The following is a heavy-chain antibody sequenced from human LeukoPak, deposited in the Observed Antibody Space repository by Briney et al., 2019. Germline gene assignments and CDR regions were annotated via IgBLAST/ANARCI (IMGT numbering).Heavy chain of an antibody. CDR3: AKASAMIVVVSKHFDY. CDR1: GFTFSSYA. J-gene: IGHJ4*02. Sequence: PGGSLRLSCAAPGFTFSSYAMSWVRQAPGKGLEWVSSISDSGSRTDYADSVKGRFTISRDNSKNTLYLQMNSLRAEDTAVYYCAKASAMIVVVSKHFDYWGQGTLVTVSS. V-gene: IGHV3-23*01. D-gene: IGHD3-22*01. CDR2: ISDSGSRT.